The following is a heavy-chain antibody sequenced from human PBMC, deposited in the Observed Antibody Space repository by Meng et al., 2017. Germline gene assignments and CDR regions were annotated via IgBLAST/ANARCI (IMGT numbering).Heavy chain of an antibody. D-gene: IGHD6-19*01. J-gene: IGHJ4*02. CDR3: ARDRGAVAGTNFDY. Sequence: QGTLRDAGPGLGKPSGTLSLTCAVSGGSISSSNWWSWVRQPPGKGLEWIGEIYHSGSTNYNPSLKSRVTISVDKSKNQFSLKLSSVTAADTAVYYCARDRGAVAGTNFDYWGQGTLVTVSS. CDR1: GGSISSSNW. V-gene: IGHV4-4*02. CDR2: IYHSGST.